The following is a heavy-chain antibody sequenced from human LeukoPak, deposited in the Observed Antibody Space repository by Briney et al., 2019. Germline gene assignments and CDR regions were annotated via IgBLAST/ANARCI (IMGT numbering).Heavy chain of an antibody. CDR3: AKDRYHYDSSGYYYHYYYYGMDV. CDR2: ISSSTGGVI. J-gene: IGHJ6*02. V-gene: IGHV3-48*03. Sequence: GGSLRLSCAASGFIFSSYEMNWVRQAPGKGPEWISYISSSTGGVIYYTDSVKGRFTISRDNTKNSLYLQMNSLRAEDTAVYYCAKDRYHYDSSGYYYHYYYYGMDVWGQGTTVTVSS. D-gene: IGHD3-22*01. CDR1: GFIFSSYE.